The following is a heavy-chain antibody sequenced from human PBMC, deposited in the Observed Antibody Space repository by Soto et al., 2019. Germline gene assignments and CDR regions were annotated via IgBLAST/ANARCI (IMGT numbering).Heavy chain of an antibody. J-gene: IGHJ5*02. CDR3: AHSPIRRWLQCRINWFDP. CDR2: MYWNDDK. CDR1: GFSLSTSGVG. D-gene: IGHD5-12*01. V-gene: IGHV2-5*01. Sequence: QITLKESGPTLVKPTQTLTLTCTFSGFSLSTSGVGVGWIRQPPGKALEWLALMYWNDDKRYSPYLKSRITITKDTSKNQVVLTMTTMDPVDTATYYCAHSPIRRWLQCRINWFDPWGQGTLVTVSS.